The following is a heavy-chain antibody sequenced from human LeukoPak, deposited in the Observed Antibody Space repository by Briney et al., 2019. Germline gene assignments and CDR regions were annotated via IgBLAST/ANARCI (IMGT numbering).Heavy chain of an antibody. Sequence: WASVKVSCKASGYTFTSYGISWVRQAPGQGLEWMGWISAYNGNTNYAQKLQGRVTMTTDTSTSTAYMELRSLRSDDTAVYYCARGSCRSTSCYGLDALDIWGQGTMVTVSS. J-gene: IGHJ3*02. V-gene: IGHV1-18*01. CDR1: GYTFTSYG. D-gene: IGHD2-2*01. CDR3: ARGSCRSTSCYGLDALDI. CDR2: ISAYNGNT.